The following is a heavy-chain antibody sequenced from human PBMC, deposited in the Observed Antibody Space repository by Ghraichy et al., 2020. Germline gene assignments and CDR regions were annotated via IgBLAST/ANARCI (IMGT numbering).Heavy chain of an antibody. CDR1: GYIFGTYG. CDR3: ARSFAGDGPFDY. Sequence: ASVKVSCKLSGYIFGTYGVSWVRQAPGQGLERIGWISASKGNTNYAQSLQGRITLTTDISATTVYMDLRSLTSHDTAIYYCARSFAGDGPFDYWGHGTLVTVS. V-gene: IGHV1-18*01. J-gene: IGHJ4*01. D-gene: IGHD3-16*01. CDR2: ISASKGNT.